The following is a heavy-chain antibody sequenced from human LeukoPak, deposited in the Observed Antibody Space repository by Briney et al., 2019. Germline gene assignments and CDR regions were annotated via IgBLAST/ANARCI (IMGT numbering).Heavy chain of an antibody. D-gene: IGHD2-15*01. CDR3: TRGVVTAVVAATSYYYYYYMDV. J-gene: IGHJ6*03. V-gene: IGHV1-8*03. CDR1: GYTFTSYD. CDR2: MNPNSGNT. Sequence: ASVKVSCKASGYTFTSYDINWVRHATGLGLEWMGWMNPNSGNTGYAQKFQGRVTITRNTSISTAYMELSSLRSEDTAVYYCTRGVVTAVVAATSYYYYYYMDVWGKGTTVTVSS.